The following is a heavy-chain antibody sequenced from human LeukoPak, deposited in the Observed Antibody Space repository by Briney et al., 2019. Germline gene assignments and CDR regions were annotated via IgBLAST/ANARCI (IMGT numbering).Heavy chain of an antibody. CDR3: ARGYTAMD. CDR1: GYTFTSYG. D-gene: IGHD5-18*01. CDR2: ISAYNGNT. V-gene: IGHV1-18*01. J-gene: IGHJ4*02. Sequence: GASVKLSCKASGYTFTSYGITWGRQAPGHGLGWIGWISAYNGNTNYAQKLQGRVTMTTDTSTSTAYMALRSVRSDGTAVYYCARGYTAMDWGQGTLVTVSS.